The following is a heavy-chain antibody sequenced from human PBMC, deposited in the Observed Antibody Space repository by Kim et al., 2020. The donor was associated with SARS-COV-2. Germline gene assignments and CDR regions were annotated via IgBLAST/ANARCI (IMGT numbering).Heavy chain of an antibody. CDR2: IHAGSSNT. V-gene: IGHV1-3*01. CDR3: ARDHCSGGTCYGGIDP. Sequence: ASVKVSCKASGYSFTDYAIHWVRQAPGQRPEWMGGIHAGSSNTKYSQKFQDRVTITSDPSANTVYMELSSLRPEDTAVYYCARDHCSGGTCYGGIDPWGQGTLVTVSS. D-gene: IGHD2-15*01. J-gene: IGHJ5*02. CDR1: GYSFTDYA.